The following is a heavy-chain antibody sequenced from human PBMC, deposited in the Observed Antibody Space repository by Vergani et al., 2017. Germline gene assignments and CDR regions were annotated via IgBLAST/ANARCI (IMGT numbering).Heavy chain of an antibody. V-gene: IGHV3-30*02. CDR2: IQFDGSNQ. J-gene: IGHJ4*02. D-gene: IGHD3-3*01. CDR3: AKLFRGWSIDY. CDR1: GFTLSNYD. Sequence: QVQLVESGGGVVQRGGSLRLSCATSGFTLSNYDMQWIRQGPGKGLEFVAFIQFDGSNQYYADSVKGRFTLSRDFSKNTLYLQMNSLRTDDTATYYCAKLFRGWSIDYGGQGTQVIVSS.